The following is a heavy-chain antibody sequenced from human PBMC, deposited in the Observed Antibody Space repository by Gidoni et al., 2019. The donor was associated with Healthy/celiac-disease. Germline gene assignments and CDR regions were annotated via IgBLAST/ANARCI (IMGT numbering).Heavy chain of an antibody. CDR3: ARGQSMVQGRGWFDP. Sequence: QVQLQESGPGLVKPSETLSLTCTVSGGSISSYYWSWIRQPPGKGLEWIGYIYYSGSTNYNPSLKSRVTISVDTSKNQFSLKLSSVTAADTAVYYCARGQSMVQGRGWFDPWGQGTLVTVSS. J-gene: IGHJ5*02. CDR2: IYYSGST. V-gene: IGHV4-59*01. CDR1: GGSISSYY. D-gene: IGHD3-10*01.